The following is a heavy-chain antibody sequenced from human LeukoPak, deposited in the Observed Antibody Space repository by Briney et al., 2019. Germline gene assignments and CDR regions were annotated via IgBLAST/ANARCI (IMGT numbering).Heavy chain of an antibody. D-gene: IGHD6-13*01. V-gene: IGHV3-74*01. CDR2: INSDGSST. CDR3: ARDGRLGYRSSPKFDY. CDR1: GFTFSSYW. J-gene: IGHJ4*02. Sequence: GGSLRLSCAASGFTFSSYWMHWVRQAPGKGLVWVSRINSDGSSTSYADSVKGRFTISRDNAKNTLYLQMNSLRAEDTAVYYFARDGRLGYRSSPKFDYGAQGTLVTVSS.